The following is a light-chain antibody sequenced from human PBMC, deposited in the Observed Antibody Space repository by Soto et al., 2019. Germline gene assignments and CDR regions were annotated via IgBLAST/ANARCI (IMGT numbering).Light chain of an antibody. CDR3: QQYNAYYS. Sequence: DIQLTQSPSFLSSSVGDRVTISCRASQGINNYLAWYQQKPGKAPKLLIYAASTLQSGVPSRFSGTGSGTEFTLTISSLQPEDFATYYCQQYNAYYSFGQGTKVDIK. J-gene: IGKJ2*03. CDR2: AAS. CDR1: QGINNY. V-gene: IGKV1-9*01.